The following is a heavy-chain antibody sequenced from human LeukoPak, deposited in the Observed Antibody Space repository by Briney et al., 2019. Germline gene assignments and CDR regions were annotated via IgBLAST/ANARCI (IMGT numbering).Heavy chain of an antibody. Sequence: PGGSLRLSCAASGFTVSSNYMSWVRQAPGKGLEWVSTITANGGRTYYADSVKGRFTISRDNAKNTLYLQMNSLRAEDTAVYYCAKESNYYDSSGYPFDYWGQGTLVTVSS. J-gene: IGHJ4*02. V-gene: IGHV3-23*01. CDR3: AKESNYYDSSGYPFDY. CDR2: ITANGGRT. CDR1: GFTVSSNY. D-gene: IGHD3-22*01.